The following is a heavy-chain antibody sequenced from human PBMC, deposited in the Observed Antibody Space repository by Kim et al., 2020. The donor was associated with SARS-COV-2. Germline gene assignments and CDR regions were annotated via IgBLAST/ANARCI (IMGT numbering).Heavy chain of an antibody. D-gene: IGHD3-10*01. CDR3: AHRRTFYGSLDV. Sequence: RYSPSLKSRLTITKDTSKNQVVLTMTNMDPVDTATYYCAHRRTFYGSLDVWGQGTTVTVSS. J-gene: IGHJ6*02. V-gene: IGHV2-5*01.